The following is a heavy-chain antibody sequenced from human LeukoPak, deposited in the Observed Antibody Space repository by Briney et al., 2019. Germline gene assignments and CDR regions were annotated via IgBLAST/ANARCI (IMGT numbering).Heavy chain of an antibody. Sequence: KPGGSLRLSCAASGFTFSNAWMSWVRQAPGKGLEWVSSIGPTGTDRYYADSVRGRFTISRDNAKNSMYLQMDSLRDEDTAVYYCATETIGRHYDYWGQGTLLTVSS. CDR2: IGPTGTDR. V-gene: IGHV3-21*01. J-gene: IGHJ4*02. CDR1: GFTFSNAW. CDR3: ATETIGRHYDY. D-gene: IGHD1-14*01.